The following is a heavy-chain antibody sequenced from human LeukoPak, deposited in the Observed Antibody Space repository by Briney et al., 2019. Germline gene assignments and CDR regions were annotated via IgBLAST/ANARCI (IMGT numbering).Heavy chain of an antibody. V-gene: IGHV4-61*09. Sequence: SETLSLTCTVSGASIRSGSYSWSWIRQPAGKGLEWIGHIYISGFKNYNPSLKSRVTISLDASRSQFSLNLTSMTAADTAVYYCARGLWFGDENPPYFDYWGQGILVTVSS. CDR1: GASIRSGSYS. CDR2: IYISGFK. D-gene: IGHD3-10*01. J-gene: IGHJ4*02. CDR3: ARGLWFGDENPPYFDY.